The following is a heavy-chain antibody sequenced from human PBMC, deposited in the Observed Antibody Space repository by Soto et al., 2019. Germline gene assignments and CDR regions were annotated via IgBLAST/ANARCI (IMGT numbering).Heavy chain of an antibody. CDR2: FDPEDGET. CDR3: ATRGKRDYYYYGMDV. CDR1: GYTLTELS. J-gene: IGHJ6*02. Sequence: ASVKVSCKVSGYTLTELSMHWVRRAPGKGLEWMGGFDPEDGETIYAQKFQGRVTMTEDTSTDTAYMELSSLRSEDTAVYYCATRGKRDYYYYGMDVWGQGTTVTVSS. V-gene: IGHV1-24*01.